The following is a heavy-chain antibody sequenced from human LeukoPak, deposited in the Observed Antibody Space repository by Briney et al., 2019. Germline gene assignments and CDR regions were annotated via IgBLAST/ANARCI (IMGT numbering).Heavy chain of an antibody. CDR3: ARGDLDILTGYPSRGGDV. J-gene: IGHJ6*02. Sequence: PSETLSLTRTVSGGSISSYYWSCIPQPPGKGLEWFGYIYYSGSTNYNPSLKSRVTISVDTSKNQFSLKLSSVTAADTAVYYCARGDLDILTGYPSRGGDVWGQGTTVTVSS. CDR2: IYYSGST. D-gene: IGHD3-9*01. V-gene: IGHV4-59*01. CDR1: GGSISSYY.